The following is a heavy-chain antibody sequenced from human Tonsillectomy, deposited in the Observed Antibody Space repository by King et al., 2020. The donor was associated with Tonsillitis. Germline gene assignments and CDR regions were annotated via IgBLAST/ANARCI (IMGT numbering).Heavy chain of an antibody. CDR2: ISYDGRDK. V-gene: IGHV3-30*04. J-gene: IGHJ6*02. CDR3: ARDQVSSSFSVYYYYYGMDV. CDR1: GFTFSSYA. Sequence: VQLVESGGGVVQPGRSLRLFCAASGFTFSSYAMHWVCQAPGKVLGWVAVISYDGRDKYYAESVRCRLTISRDNYKNTLYLQMNSLRAEDTAVYYCARDQVSSSFSVYYYYYGMDVWGQGTTVTVSS. D-gene: IGHD6-6*01.